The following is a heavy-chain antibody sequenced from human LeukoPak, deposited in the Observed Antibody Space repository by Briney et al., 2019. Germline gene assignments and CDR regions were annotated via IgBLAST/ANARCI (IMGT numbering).Heavy chain of an antibody. CDR2: IGTIISTT. Sequence: GGSLRLSCAASGFTFGSYEMNWVRQAPGKGLEWVAYIGTIISTTYYADSVKGRFTVSRDDAKSSLYLQMSSLRAEDTAIYYCARSVYDLRGQRLVPGLDYWGQGTLVTVSS. V-gene: IGHV3-48*03. J-gene: IGHJ4*02. CDR1: GFTFGSYE. CDR3: ARSVYDLRGQRLVPGLDY. D-gene: IGHD6-13*01.